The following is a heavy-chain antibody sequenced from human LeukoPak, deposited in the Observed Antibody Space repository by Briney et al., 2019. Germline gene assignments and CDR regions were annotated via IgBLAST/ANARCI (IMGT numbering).Heavy chain of an antibody. D-gene: IGHD5-24*01. Sequence: GASVKVSCTASGYTFTSYDINWVRQAPGQGLEWMGWMNPNSGNTDYAQKFQGRVTMTRNTSISTAYMELSSLRSEDTAVYYCARASRRGWLQLYYFDYWGQGTLVTVSS. CDR3: ARASRRGWLQLYYFDY. CDR2: MNPNSGNT. CDR1: GYTFTSYD. J-gene: IGHJ4*02. V-gene: IGHV1-8*01.